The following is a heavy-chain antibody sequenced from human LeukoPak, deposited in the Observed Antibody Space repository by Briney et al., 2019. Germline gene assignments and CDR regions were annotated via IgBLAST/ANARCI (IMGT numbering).Heavy chain of an antibody. J-gene: IGHJ3*02. Sequence: PGGSLRLSCAASGFTFSSYSMNWVRQAPGKGLEWVSYISSSSTIHYADSVKGRFTISRDNAKNSLYLQMNSLRAEDTAVYYCARERGYDFWSGYYSRAPNAFDIWGQGTMVTVSS. CDR2: ISSSSTI. D-gene: IGHD3-3*01. CDR1: GFTFSSYS. CDR3: ARERGYDFWSGYYSRAPNAFDI. V-gene: IGHV3-48*01.